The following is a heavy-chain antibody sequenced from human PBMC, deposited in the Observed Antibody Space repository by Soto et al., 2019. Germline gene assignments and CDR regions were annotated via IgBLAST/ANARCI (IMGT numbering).Heavy chain of an antibody. CDR1: GGIVTSGIYY. CDR2: MSHSGGT. D-gene: IGHD1-1*01. V-gene: IGHV4-34*08. J-gene: IGHJ3*02. Sequence: QVQLQQWGAGLLKPSETLSLTCAVYGGIVTSGIYYWSWIRQPPGKGLEWIGEMSHSGGTHFNPSFKSRVTISVDTSKNQITLKMSSVTAADTALYYCARVERGTATTVVDAFDIWGPGTMVTVSS. CDR3: ARVERGTATTVVDAFDI.